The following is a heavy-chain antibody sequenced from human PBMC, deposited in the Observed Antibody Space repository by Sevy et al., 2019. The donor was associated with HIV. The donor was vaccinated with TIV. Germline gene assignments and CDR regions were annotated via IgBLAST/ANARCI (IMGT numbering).Heavy chain of an antibody. J-gene: IGHJ4*01. CDR3: ARGRYGDYVYSY. Sequence: GGSLRLSCAASGFTVSSNYMSWVRQAPGKGLEWVSVIYSGGSTYYADSVKGRFTISRDNSKNTLYLQMNSLRAEDTAVYYCARGRYGDYVYSYWGHGTLVTVSS. V-gene: IGHV3-53*01. CDR1: GFTVSSNY. CDR2: IYSGGST. D-gene: IGHD4-17*01.